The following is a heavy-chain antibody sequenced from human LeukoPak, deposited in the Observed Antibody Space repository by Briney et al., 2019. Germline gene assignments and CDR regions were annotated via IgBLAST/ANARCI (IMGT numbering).Heavy chain of an antibody. V-gene: IGHV1-69*04. CDR1: GGTFSSYA. J-gene: IGHJ4*02. D-gene: IGHD3-22*01. CDR2: IIPILGIA. Sequence: SVKVSCKASGGTFSSYAIGWVRQAPGQGLEWMGRIIPILGIANYAQKFQGRVTITADKSTSTAYMELSSLRSEDTAVYYCAREPGKYYDSSGYTPLGYWGQGTLVTVSS. CDR3: AREPGKYYDSSGYTPLGY.